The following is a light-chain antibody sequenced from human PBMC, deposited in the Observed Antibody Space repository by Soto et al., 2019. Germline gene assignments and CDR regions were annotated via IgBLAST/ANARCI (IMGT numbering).Light chain of an antibody. J-gene: IGKJ4*01. CDR3: HQRSNWPLT. CDR2: DAS. Sequence: PGERATLSCRASQRVFSFLAWYQQKPGQAPRLLIYDASTRATAIPARFRGSGSGTDFTLTISSLEPEDFAVYYCHQRSNWPLTFGGGTKVEIK. CDR1: QRVFSF. V-gene: IGKV3-11*01.